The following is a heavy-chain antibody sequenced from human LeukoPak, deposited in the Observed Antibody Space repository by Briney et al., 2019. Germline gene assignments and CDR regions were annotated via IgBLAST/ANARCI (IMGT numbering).Heavy chain of an antibody. CDR1: VFTFSSYG. Sequence: GGSLRLSCAASVFTFSSYGMHWVRQAPGKGLEWVAVISYDGSNKYDADSVKGRFTISRDNSKNPLYLQMNSLRAEDTAVYYCAKIRSPDGGNGSEHSWGQATLVTVSS. D-gene: IGHD4-23*01. CDR2: ISYDGSNK. J-gene: IGHJ4*02. V-gene: IGHV3-30*18. CDR3: AKIRSPDGGNGSEHS.